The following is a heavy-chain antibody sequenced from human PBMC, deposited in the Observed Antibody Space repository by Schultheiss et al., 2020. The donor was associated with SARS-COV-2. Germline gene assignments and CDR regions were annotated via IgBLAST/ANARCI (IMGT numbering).Heavy chain of an antibody. J-gene: IGHJ4*02. D-gene: IGHD3-10*01. CDR3: ARDGYSYGYPPTLIRGVLTY. CDR1: GGSIGSSNW. V-gene: IGHV4-31*02. Sequence: SQTLSLTCAVSGGSIGSSNWWAWFRQHPGKGLEWIGYTHYSGSSYYSPSLKSRVTISIDTSKNQFSLKLSSVTAADTAVYYCARDGYSYGYPPTLIRGVLTYWGQGTLVTVSS. CDR2: THYSGSS.